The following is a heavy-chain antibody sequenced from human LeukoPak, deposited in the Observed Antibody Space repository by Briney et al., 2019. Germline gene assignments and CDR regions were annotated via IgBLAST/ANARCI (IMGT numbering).Heavy chain of an antibody. D-gene: IGHD6-13*01. CDR1: GFTFSNAW. Sequence: PGGSLRLSCAASGFTFSNAWMSWVRQAPGKGLEWVGRIKSKTDGGTTDYAAPVKGRFTISRDDSKNTLYLQMNSLRTEDTAVYYCTTKGDSSSWSDLFDYWGQGTLVTVSS. CDR3: TTKGDSSSWSDLFDY. J-gene: IGHJ4*02. CDR2: IKSKTDGGTT. V-gene: IGHV3-15*01.